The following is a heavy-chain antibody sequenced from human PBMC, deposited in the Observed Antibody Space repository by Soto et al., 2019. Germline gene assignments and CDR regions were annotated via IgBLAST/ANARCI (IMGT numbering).Heavy chain of an antibody. CDR3: ARGTADYYDSSGYFEY. CDR2: ISSSRSYI. V-gene: IGHV3-21*06. J-gene: IGHJ4*02. CDR1: GFTFSSYS. Sequence: VGSLRLSCAASGFTFSSYSMNWVRQAPGKGLEWVSCISSSRSYIYYADSVKGRFSISRDNAKNSLYLQVNSLRAEDTAVYYCARGTADYYDSSGYFEYWGQGTQVTVSS. D-gene: IGHD3-22*01.